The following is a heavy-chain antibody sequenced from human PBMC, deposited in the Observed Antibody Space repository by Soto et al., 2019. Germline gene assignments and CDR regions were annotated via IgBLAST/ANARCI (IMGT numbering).Heavy chain of an antibody. CDR3: ARGGKYYPLGY. CDR1: GGSFSGYY. J-gene: IGHJ4*02. CDR2: INHSGST. V-gene: IGHV4-34*01. D-gene: IGHD1-26*01. Sequence: QVQLQQWGAGLLKPSETLSLTCAVYGGSFSGYYWSWIRQPPGKGLEWIGEINHSGSTNYNPSLKSRVTISVDTSKNQFALKLSSVTAADTAVYYCARGGKYYPLGYWGQGTLVTVSS.